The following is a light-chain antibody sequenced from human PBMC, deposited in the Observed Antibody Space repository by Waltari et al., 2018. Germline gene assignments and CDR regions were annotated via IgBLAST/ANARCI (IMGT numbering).Light chain of an antibody. Sequence: DIQMTQSPSSLSASVGARVTITCRTSQNIGTFLNWYQQKPGKAPKLLLQSASTLPTDVPSRFSGTGSGTDFILTISSLQLEDLATYYCQQSHSTISFGGGTRV. CDR1: QNIGTF. CDR3: QQSHSTIS. J-gene: IGKJ4*01. V-gene: IGKV1-39*01. CDR2: SAS.